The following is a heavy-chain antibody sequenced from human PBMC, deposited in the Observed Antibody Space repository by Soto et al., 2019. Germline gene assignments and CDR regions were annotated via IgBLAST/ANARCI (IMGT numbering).Heavy chain of an antibody. V-gene: IGHV4-4*02. CDR3: ARCAPHRGDYTPGFDY. J-gene: IGHJ4*02. D-gene: IGHD2-21*02. CDR2: IYHSGST. Sequence: QVQLQESGPGLVKPSGTLSLTCAVSGGSISSSNWWSWVRQPPGKGLEWIGEIYHSGSTNYNPSLKSRVALYVDKSKNQCSLKLSSVTAADTAVYYCARCAPHRGDYTPGFDYWGQGTLVTVSS. CDR1: GGSISSSNW.